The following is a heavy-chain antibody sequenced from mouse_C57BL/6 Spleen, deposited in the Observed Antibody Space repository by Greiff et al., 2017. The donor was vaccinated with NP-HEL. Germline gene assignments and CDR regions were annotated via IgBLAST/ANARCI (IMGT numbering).Heavy chain of an antibody. CDR2: INPYNGDT. D-gene: IGHD1-1*01. Sequence: VQLKQSGPELVKPGDSVKISCKASGYSFTGYFMNWVMQSHGKSLEWIGRINPYNGDTFYNQKFKGKATLTVDKSSSTAHMELRSLTSEDSAVYYCARAPYYGSSYDYAMDYWGQGTSVTVSS. J-gene: IGHJ4*01. CDR1: GYSFTGYF. V-gene: IGHV1-20*01. CDR3: ARAPYYGSSYDYAMDY.